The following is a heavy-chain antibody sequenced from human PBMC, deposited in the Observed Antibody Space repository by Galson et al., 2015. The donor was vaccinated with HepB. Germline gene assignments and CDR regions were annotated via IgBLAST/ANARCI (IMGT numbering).Heavy chain of an antibody. V-gene: IGHV3-30-3*01. CDR2: ISYDGSNK. CDR3: ARGGLMHL. J-gene: IGHJ5*02. D-gene: IGHD3-16*01. Sequence: SLRLSCAASGFTFSSYAMHWVRQAPGKGLEWVAVISYDGSNKYYADSVKGRFTISRDNSKNTLYLQMNSLRAEDTAVYYCARGGLMHLWGQGTLVTVSS. CDR1: GFTFSSYA.